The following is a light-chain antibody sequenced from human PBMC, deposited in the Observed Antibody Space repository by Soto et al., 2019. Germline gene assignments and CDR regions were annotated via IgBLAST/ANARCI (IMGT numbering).Light chain of an antibody. CDR2: DAS. Sequence: DIQMTQSPSSLSASVGDRVTITCQASQDISNYLNWYQQKPGKAPKLLIYDASNLETGVPSRFSGGGSGTEFTLTISSLQPDDFATYYCQQYHTSSTFGKATRLEI. CDR1: QDISNY. CDR3: QQYHTSST. V-gene: IGKV1-33*01. J-gene: IGKJ5*01.